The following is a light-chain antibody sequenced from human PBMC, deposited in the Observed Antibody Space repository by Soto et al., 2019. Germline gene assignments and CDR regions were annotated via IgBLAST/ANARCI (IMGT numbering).Light chain of an antibody. CDR1: QSISSW. V-gene: IGKV1-5*03. CDR3: QQYNSYSLYT. CDR2: KAS. J-gene: IGKJ2*01. Sequence: DIQMTQSPPTLSASVGDRVTITCRASQSISSWLAWYQQKPGKAPKLLIYKASSLESGVPSRFSGSGSGTEFTLTISSLQPDDFATYYCQQYNSYSLYTFGQGTKVDIK.